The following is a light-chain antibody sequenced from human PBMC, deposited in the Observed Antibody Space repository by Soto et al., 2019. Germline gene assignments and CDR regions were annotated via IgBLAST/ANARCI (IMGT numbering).Light chain of an antibody. J-gene: IGKJ4*01. Sequence: EIVLTQSPAILSLSPGERATLSCRASQSVTTFLAWYQQKPGQAPRLLIYDASDRATGIPARFSGSGSGTDFTLTISNLEPDDFAVYYCQQRINWPLTFGGGTKVEIK. CDR2: DAS. CDR3: QQRINWPLT. CDR1: QSVTTF. V-gene: IGKV3-11*01.